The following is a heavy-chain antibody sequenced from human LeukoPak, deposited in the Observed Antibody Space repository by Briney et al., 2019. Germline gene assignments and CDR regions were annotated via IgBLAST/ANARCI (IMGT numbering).Heavy chain of an antibody. CDR1: GFTFTSSA. CDR3: AAAMDSSSSPLDY. CDR2: IVVGSGNT. V-gene: IGHV1-58*02. J-gene: IGHJ4*02. D-gene: IGHD6-6*01. Sequence: ASVKVSCKASGFTFTSSAMQWVRQARGQRLEWIGWIVVGSGNTNYAQKFQERVTITRDMSTSTAYMELSSLRSEDTAVYYCAAAMDSSSSPLDYWGQGTLVTVSS.